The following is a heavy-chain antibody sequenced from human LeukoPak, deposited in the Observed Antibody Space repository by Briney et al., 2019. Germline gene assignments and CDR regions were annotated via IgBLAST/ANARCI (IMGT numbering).Heavy chain of an antibody. CDR1: GGSISSYY. CDR3: ARSWIRLGYFDY. D-gene: IGHD5-18*01. J-gene: IGHJ4*02. Sequence: TTSETLSLTCTVFGGSISSYYWSWIRQPPGKGVEWIGYIYYSGSTNYNPSLKSRVTISVDTSKNQFSLKLSSVTAADTAVYYCARSWIRLGYFDYWGQGTLVTVSS. V-gene: IGHV4-59*08. CDR2: IYYSGST.